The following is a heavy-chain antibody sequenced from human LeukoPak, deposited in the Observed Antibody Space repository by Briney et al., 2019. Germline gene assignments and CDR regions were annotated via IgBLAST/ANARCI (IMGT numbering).Heavy chain of an antibody. D-gene: IGHD2-21*02. CDR3: ALSTGDSFFDY. V-gene: IGHV1-2*04. CDR1: GYTFTSYA. J-gene: IGHJ4*02. Sequence: ASVTVSCKASGYTFTSYAMNWVRQAPGQWLEWMGWINPNSGGTNYAQKFQGWVTMTRDTSISTAYMELSRLRSDDTAVYYCALSTGDSFFDYWGQGTLVTVSS. CDR2: INPNSGGT.